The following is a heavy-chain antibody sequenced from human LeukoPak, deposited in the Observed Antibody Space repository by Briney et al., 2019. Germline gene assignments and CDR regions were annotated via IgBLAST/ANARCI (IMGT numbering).Heavy chain of an antibody. J-gene: IGHJ4*02. CDR2: INHSGST. CDR1: AGSFSGYY. D-gene: IGHD3-9*01. V-gene: IGHV4-34*01. CDR3: ASRNDILTGYVFDF. Sequence: SETLSLTCAVYAGSFSGYYWSWIRQPPGKGLEWIGEINHSGSTNYNPSLKSRVTISVDTSKNQFSLKLTSVTAADTAVYYCASRNDILTGYVFDFWGQGTLVTVSS.